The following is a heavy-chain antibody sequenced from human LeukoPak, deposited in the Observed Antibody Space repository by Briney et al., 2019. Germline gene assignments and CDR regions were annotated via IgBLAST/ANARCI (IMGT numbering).Heavy chain of an antibody. CDR3: ARSGDYSNFQEYYFDY. Sequence: SETLSLTCAVYGGSFSGYYWGWIRQPPGKGLEWIGSIYHIGGTYYNPSLKSRVTISVDTSKNQFSLNLNSVTAADTAVYYCARSGDYSNFQEYYFDYWGQGTLVTVSS. D-gene: IGHD4-11*01. V-gene: IGHV4-38-2*01. CDR2: IYHIGGT. J-gene: IGHJ4*02. CDR1: GGSFSGYY.